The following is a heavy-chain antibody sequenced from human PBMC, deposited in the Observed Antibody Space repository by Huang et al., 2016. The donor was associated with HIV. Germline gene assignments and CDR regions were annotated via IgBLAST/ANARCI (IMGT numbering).Heavy chain of an antibody. Sequence: EVQLVQSGAEVKKPGESLKISCKGSGFSFTNYWIGWVRQMPGKGLEWVGVIFPGDSDTTNSPAFRGQVTISADKSINSAYLQWNSLKASDSAMYYCARPLLGYSNGYYFDYWGQGTLVTVSS. J-gene: IGHJ4*02. CDR3: ARPLLGYSNGYYFDY. V-gene: IGHV5-51*03. CDR1: GFSFTNYW. CDR2: IFPGDSDT. D-gene: IGHD5-18*01.